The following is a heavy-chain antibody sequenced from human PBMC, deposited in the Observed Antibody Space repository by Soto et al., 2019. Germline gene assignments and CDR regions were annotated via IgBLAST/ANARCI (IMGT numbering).Heavy chain of an antibody. CDR1: GFTFSDYY. V-gene: IGHV3-11*01. CDR2: ISSSGSTI. J-gene: IGHJ5*02. D-gene: IGHD2-15*01. CDR3: ARDSGYCSGGSCYLFWFDP. Sequence: GGSLRLSCAASGFTFSDYYMSWIRQAPGKGLEWVSYISSSGSTIYYADSVKGRFTISRDNAKNSLYLQMNSLRAEDTAVYYCARDSGYCSGGSCYLFWFDPWGQGTLVTVSS.